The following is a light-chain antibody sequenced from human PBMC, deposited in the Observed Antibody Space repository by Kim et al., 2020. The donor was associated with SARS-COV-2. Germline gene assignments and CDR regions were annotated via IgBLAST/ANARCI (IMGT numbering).Light chain of an antibody. J-gene: IGLJ3*02. CDR2: GHN. V-gene: IGLV1-40*01. CDR1: DSNIGAGLD. Sequence: QSVLTQPPSVSGAPGQRVTISCTGSDSNIGAGLDVHWYRQLPGTAPKLLISGHNNRPSGVPDRFSASKSGTSASLAITGLQADDEADYFCQSYDTSLGGCVFGGGTQLTVL. CDR3: QSYDTSLGGCV.